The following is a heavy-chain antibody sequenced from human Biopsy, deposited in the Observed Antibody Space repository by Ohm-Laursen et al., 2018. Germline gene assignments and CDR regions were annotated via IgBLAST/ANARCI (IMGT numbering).Heavy chain of an antibody. V-gene: IGHV1-58*01. CDR3: AATSTLYYYYYAMDV. Sequence: SVKVSCKASGFTFSSSAVQWVRQARGQRLWWIGWIVVGSGHTNYAQKFQERVTITRDMSTSTAYMELTSLRSEDTAVYYCAATSTLYYYYYAMDVWDQGTTITVSS. CDR2: IVVGSGHT. CDR1: GFTFSSSA. J-gene: IGHJ6*02.